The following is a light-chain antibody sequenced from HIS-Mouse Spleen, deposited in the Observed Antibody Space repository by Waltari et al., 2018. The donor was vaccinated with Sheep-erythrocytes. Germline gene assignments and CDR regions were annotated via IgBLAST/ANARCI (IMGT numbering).Light chain of an antibody. Sequence: LTQPPSVSVSPGQTASITCSGDQLGDKYAYWYQQKPGQSPVLVSYQDSKRPSWMPGRFSGSNSGNTATLTISGTQAMDEADYYCQAWDSSTAVFGGGTKLTVL. V-gene: IGLV3-1*01. CDR2: QDS. CDR3: QAWDSSTAV. J-gene: IGLJ2*01. CDR1: QLGDKY.